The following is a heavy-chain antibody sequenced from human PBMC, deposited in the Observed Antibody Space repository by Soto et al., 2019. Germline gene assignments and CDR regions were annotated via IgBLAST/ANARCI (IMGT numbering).Heavy chain of an antibody. CDR1: GCDFSSYG. D-gene: IGHD1-26*01. V-gene: IGHV3-33*01. CDR2: LGFDGGGR. Sequence: GWLRLSCAAFGCDFSSYGMHWVRQTPGKGLEWVAVLGFDGGGRYYADSVKGRFTISRDNSKKMLYLQMDSLRADDTALYYCAREPVGPDYAMDVWGQGTKVTVSS. CDR3: AREPVGPDYAMDV. J-gene: IGHJ6*02.